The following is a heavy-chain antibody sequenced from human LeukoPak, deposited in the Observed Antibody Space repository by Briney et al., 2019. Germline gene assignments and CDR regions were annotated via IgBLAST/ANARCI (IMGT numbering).Heavy chain of an antibody. D-gene: IGHD3-10*01. CDR2: IYHSGST. Sequence: SGTLSLTCAVSGGSISSSNWWSWVRQPPGKGLEWIGEIYHSGSTNYNPSLKSRVTISVDKSKNQFSLKLSSVTAADTAVYYCARDPRLWFGEYYYYGMDVWGQGTTVTVSS. CDR1: GGSISSSNW. J-gene: IGHJ6*02. V-gene: IGHV4-4*02. CDR3: ARDPRLWFGEYYYYGMDV.